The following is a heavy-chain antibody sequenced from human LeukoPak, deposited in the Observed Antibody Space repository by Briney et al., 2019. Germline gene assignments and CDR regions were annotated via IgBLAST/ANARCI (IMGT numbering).Heavy chain of an antibody. CDR2: ISYDGSNK. D-gene: IGHD3-10*01. J-gene: IGHJ4*02. CDR1: GFTFSSYG. V-gene: IGHV3-30*03. Sequence: PGGSLXLSCAASGFTFSSYGMHWVRQAPGKGLEWVAVISYDGSNKYYADSVKGRFTISRDNSKNTLYLQMNSLRAEDTAVYYCARDSYYGSGSYGAFDYWGQGTLVTVSS. CDR3: ARDSYYGSGSYGAFDY.